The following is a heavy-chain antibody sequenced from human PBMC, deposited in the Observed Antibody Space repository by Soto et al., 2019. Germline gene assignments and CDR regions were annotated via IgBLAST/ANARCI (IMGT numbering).Heavy chain of an antibody. Sequence: ASVKVSCKASGYTFTSYGISWVRQAPGQGLEWMGWISAYNGNTNYAQKLQGRVTMTTDTSTSTANMELRSLRSNDTAVYYCARVGTVVLRGAFDIWGQGTMVTVSS. CDR3: ARVGTVVLRGAFDI. CDR1: GYTFTSYG. CDR2: ISAYNGNT. V-gene: IGHV1-18*01. D-gene: IGHD2-15*01. J-gene: IGHJ3*02.